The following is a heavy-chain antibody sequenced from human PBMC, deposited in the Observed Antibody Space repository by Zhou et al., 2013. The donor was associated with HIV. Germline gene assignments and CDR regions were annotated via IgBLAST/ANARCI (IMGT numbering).Heavy chain of an antibody. D-gene: IGHD1-26*01. V-gene: IGHV1-69*05. CDR1: GGTFSSYV. Sequence: QVQLVQSGAEVKKPGSSVKVSCKGSGGTFSSYVTSWVRQAPGQRLEWMGSIIPLFRTANYSQRFQGRLTITTDESMATAYMDLSSLRSDDTAIYYCARDLLPTTTWTDSYYYGLDVWGQGTTVTVSS. J-gene: IGHJ6*02. CDR2: IIPLFRTA. CDR3: ARDLLPTTTWTDSYYYGLDV.